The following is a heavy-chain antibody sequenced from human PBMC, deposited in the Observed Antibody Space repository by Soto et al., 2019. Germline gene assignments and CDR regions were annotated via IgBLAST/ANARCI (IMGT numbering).Heavy chain of an antibody. V-gene: IGHV3-23*01. CDR1: GFTFSNYA. Sequence: EVQLLESGGGFVQPGGSLRLSCAASGFTFSNYAMSWVRQAPGKGLEWVSAITAYGDSTHYADSVKGRFTISRDSPKNTLYRQMGSLRAADTTVYSCAKDPLWYDIDWYPPPGFDPGGQGTLVTVSS. J-gene: IGHJ5*02. CDR2: ITAYGDST. CDR3: AKDPLWYDIDWYPPPGFDP. D-gene: IGHD3-9*01.